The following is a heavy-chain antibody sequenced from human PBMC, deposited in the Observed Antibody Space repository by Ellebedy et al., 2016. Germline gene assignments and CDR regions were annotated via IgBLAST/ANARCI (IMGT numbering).Heavy chain of an antibody. CDR3: ARVPIVVVPGAIPSLSYYFYMDV. J-gene: IGHJ6*03. Sequence: SETLSLTXTVSGGSISSSSDYWGWIRQPPGKGLEWIGSIYYSGNTYYNPSLRSRVTISVDTSKNDFTLKLTSVTAADTAVYYCARVPIVVVPGAIPSLSYYFYMDVWGKGTTVTVSS. D-gene: IGHD2-2*01. V-gene: IGHV4-39*02. CDR1: GGSISSSSDY. CDR2: IYYSGNT.